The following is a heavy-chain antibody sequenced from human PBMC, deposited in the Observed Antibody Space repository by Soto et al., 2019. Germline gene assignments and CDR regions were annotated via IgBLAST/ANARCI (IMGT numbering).Heavy chain of an antibody. V-gene: IGHV1-8*01. CDR2: MNPNSGNT. CDR3: ARANVDYGDFSGMDV. J-gene: IGHJ6*02. D-gene: IGHD4-17*01. CDR1: GYTFTSYE. Sequence: ASVKVSCKASGYTFTSYEINWVRQATGQGLEWMGWMNPNSGNTGYAQKFQGRVTMTRNTSISTAYMELSSLRSEDTAVYYCARANVDYGDFSGMDVWGQGTTVTVSS.